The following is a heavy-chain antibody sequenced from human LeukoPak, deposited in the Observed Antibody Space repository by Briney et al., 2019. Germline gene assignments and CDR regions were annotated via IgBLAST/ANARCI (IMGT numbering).Heavy chain of an antibody. J-gene: IGHJ4*02. D-gene: IGHD1-26*01. CDR1: GGSISSYY. Sequence: SETLSLTCTVSGGSISSYYWSWIRQPPGKGLEWIGYIYYSGSTNYKPSLRSRVTISVDTSKNQFSLNLTSVTAADTAVYYCARDVGTYPYIFDYWGQGILVTVSS. CDR3: ARDVGTYPYIFDY. CDR2: IYYSGST. V-gene: IGHV4-59*12.